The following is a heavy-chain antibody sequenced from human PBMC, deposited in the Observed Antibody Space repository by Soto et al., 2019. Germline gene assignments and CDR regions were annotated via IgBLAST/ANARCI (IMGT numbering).Heavy chain of an antibody. CDR1: GGSMSRYY. CDR2: SYYRGNT. J-gene: IGHJ4*02. D-gene: IGHD3-9*01. V-gene: IGHV4-59*08. CDR3: ARHPGYYDILTGYSTYYFDY. Sequence: SETLSLTCTVAGGSMSRYYGSWIRLPPGKGLEWIGYSYYRGNTNYNPSLKSRVTISLDTSKNQFSLKLSSVTAADTAVYYCARHPGYYDILTGYSTYYFDYWGQGILVT.